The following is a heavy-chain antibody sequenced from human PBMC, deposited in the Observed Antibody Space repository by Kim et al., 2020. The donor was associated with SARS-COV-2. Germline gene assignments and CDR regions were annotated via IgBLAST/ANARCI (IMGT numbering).Heavy chain of an antibody. D-gene: IGHD3-10*01. J-gene: IGHJ4*02. CDR1: GGSFSGYY. CDR2: INHSGST. V-gene: IGHV4-34*01. CDR3: ARAPYTGSGSYFDDY. Sequence: SETLSLTCAVYGGSFSGYYWSWIRQPPGKGLEWIGEINHSGSTNYNPSLKSRVTISVDTSKNQFSLKLSSVTAADTAVYYCARAPYTGSGSYFDDYWGQG.